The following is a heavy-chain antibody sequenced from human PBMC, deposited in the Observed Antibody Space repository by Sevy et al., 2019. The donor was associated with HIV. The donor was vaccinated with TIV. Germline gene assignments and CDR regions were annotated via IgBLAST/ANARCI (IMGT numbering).Heavy chain of an antibody. J-gene: IGHJ6*02. CDR3: ARSGGYSDNGMDV. CDR1: GFAFSSYD. CDR2: IGSSGDP. D-gene: IGHD5-12*01. Sequence: GGSLRLSCAASGFAFSSYDMHWVSQVTGKGLEWVSVIGSSGDPYYPGSVKGRFTISRENAKNSVYLQLNSLRAGDTAVYYCARSGGYSDNGMDVWGQGTTVTVSS. V-gene: IGHV3-13*05.